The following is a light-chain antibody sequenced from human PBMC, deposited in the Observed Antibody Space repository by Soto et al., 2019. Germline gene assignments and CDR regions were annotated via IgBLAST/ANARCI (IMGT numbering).Light chain of an antibody. Sequence: DIQMTQSPSTLSASVGDRVTLTCRASESISGWLAWYQQKPGKAPRLLIYDASILESGVPARFSGSESGTEFTLTVSGLQPDDFGMYYCQQYSTYWTFGQGTRVEIK. CDR1: ESISGW. J-gene: IGKJ1*01. CDR2: DAS. CDR3: QQYSTYWT. V-gene: IGKV1-5*01.